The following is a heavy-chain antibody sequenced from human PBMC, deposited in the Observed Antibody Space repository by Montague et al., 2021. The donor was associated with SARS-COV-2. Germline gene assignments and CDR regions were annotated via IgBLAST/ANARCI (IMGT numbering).Heavy chain of an antibody. CDR2: ISSSSSDK. D-gene: IGHD6-19*01. CDR1: GFTFSTYS. CDR3: VRPLYSSGSLDY. J-gene: IGHJ4*02. Sequence: FLSLSCSASGFTFSTYSMNWVRQAPGKGLEWVSCISSSSSDKYYADSVKGRFTISRDNAKSSLYLQMNSLRAQDTAVYYCVRPLYSSGSLDYWGQGTLATVSS. V-gene: IGHV3-21*01.